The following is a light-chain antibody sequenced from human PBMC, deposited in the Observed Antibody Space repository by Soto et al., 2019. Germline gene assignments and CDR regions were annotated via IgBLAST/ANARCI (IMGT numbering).Light chain of an antibody. CDR2: KAS. J-gene: IGKJ2*03. CDR1: QTIFSW. Sequence: IQMTQSPSTLSASVGARVSITCRASQTIFSWLAWYQQKPGKAPNLLIYKASSLESGVPSRYSGSGSGTEFTLTISGLQPDDFAAYYCQQYNSYPYSFGQGTKLEIK. CDR3: QQYNSYPYS. V-gene: IGKV1-5*03.